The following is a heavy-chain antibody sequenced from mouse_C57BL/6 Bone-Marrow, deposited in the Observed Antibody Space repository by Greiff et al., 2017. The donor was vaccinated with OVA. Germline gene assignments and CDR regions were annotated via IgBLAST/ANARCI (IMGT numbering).Heavy chain of an antibody. CDR1: GYTFTNYW. D-gene: IGHD1-1*01. J-gene: IGHJ2*01. Sequence: VKLQESGAELVRPGTSVKMSCKASGYTFTNYWIGWAKQRPGHGLEWIGDIYPGGGYTNYNEKFKGKATLTADKSSSTAYMQFSSLTSEDSAIYYCARIRYGYYFDYWGQGTTLTVSS. V-gene: IGHV1-63*01. CDR3: ARIRYGYYFDY. CDR2: IYPGGGYT.